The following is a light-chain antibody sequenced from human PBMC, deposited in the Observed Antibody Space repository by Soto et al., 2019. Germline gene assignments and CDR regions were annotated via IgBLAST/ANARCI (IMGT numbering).Light chain of an antibody. Sequence: QSVLTQPASVSGSPGQSITISCTGTSDDNINYNFVSWYQLHPGKAPTLMIYEVSNRPSGVSGRFSGSKSGNTASLTISGLRAEDEGDYYCSTSTTTNTRFVFGTGTKVTVL. J-gene: IGLJ1*01. CDR2: EVS. CDR1: SDDNINYNF. CDR3: STSTTTNTRFV. V-gene: IGLV2-14*01.